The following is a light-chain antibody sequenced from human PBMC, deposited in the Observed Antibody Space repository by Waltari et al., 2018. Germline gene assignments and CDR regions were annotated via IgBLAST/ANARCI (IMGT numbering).Light chain of an antibody. CDR2: GAS. V-gene: IGKV3-20*01. CDR3: RHYVRFPVT. CDR1: QSVGWS. Sequence: DIVWTQSPATRSWSPGEGATLASRARQSVGWSLAWYQQRPGRAPRLLLYGASSRATGIPDRFSASGSGTDFGLSISGLEPEDFAVFYCRHYVRFPVTFGRGTKVEIK. J-gene: IGKJ1*01.